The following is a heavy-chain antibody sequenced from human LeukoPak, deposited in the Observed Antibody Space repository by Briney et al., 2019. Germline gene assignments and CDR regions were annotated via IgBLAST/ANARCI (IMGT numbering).Heavy chain of an antibody. D-gene: IGHD5-24*01. J-gene: IGHJ4*02. V-gene: IGHV3-7*01. CDR1: GFTFSRYW. Sequence: TGGSLRLSCAGTGFTFSRYWLGLVRQAPGKGLEWVANIKFDGNDKYHVDSVKGRFTISRDNAKSSLYLQMHSLRVEDTAVYYCVRLDEAFDNWGQGTLVTVSS. CDR3: VRLDEAFDN. CDR2: IKFDGNDK.